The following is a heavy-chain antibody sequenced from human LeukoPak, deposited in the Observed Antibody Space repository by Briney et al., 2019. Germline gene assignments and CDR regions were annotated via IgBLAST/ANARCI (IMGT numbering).Heavy chain of an antibody. Sequence: ASVKVSCKASGYTFTGYYMHWVRQAPGQGLEWMGRINPNSGGTNYGQKFQGRVTMTRDTSISTAYMELSRLRSEDTAVYYCAIGSSGWGFDPWGQGTLVTVSS. J-gene: IGHJ5*02. CDR1: GYTFTGYY. CDR2: INPNSGGT. V-gene: IGHV1-2*06. CDR3: AIGSSGWGFDP. D-gene: IGHD6-19*01.